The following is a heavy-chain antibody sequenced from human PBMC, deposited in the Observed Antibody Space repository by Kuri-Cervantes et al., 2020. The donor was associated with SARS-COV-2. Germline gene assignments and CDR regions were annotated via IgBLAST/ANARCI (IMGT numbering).Heavy chain of an antibody. D-gene: IGHD4-17*01. CDR2: IIPIFGTA. J-gene: IGHJ4*02. CDR3: ARPPEEGAVTTWGNDY. CDR1: GGTFSSYA. V-gene: IGHV1-69*13. Sequence: SVKVTCKASGGTFSSYAISWVRQAPGQGLEWMGGIIPIFGTANYAQKFKGRVTITADESTSTAYMELSSLRSEDTAVYYCARPPEEGAVTTWGNDYWGQGTLVTVSS.